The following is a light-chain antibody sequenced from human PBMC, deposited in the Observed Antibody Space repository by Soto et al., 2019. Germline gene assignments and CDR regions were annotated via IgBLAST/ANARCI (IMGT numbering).Light chain of an antibody. J-gene: IGKJ2*01. CDR3: QQRSNRPT. CDR1: QSVSSY. Sequence: EIVLTQSPATLSLSPGERATLSCRASQSVSSYLAWYQQKPGQAPRLLLYDASNRATGIPARFSGSGSGTDFTLTISSLEPEDFAVYYCQQRSNRPTFGQGTKLEIK. CDR2: DAS. V-gene: IGKV3-11*01.